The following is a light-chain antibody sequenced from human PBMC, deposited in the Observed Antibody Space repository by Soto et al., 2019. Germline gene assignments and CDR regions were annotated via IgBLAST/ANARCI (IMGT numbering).Light chain of an antibody. Sequence: QSALTQPASVSGSPGQSITISCTGTSSDVGGSNYVSWYQQHPGKAPKLMIYNVSNRPSGVSDRFSGSKSGNTASLTISGLQAEDEADYYCSSYTGSYTVVFGGGTKLTVL. V-gene: IGLV2-14*01. CDR1: SSDVGGSNY. CDR3: SSYTGSYTVV. CDR2: NVS. J-gene: IGLJ2*01.